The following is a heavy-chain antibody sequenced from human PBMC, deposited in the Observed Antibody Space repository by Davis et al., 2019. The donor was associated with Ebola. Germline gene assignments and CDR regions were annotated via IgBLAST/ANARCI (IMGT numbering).Heavy chain of an antibody. D-gene: IGHD6-13*01. CDR1: GGSISSGGYS. V-gene: IGHV4-30-2*01. J-gene: IGHJ5*02. CDR3: ASRQAAPDRGPWFDP. CDR2: IYHSGST. Sequence: MPSETLSLTCAVSGGSISSGGYSWRWIRQPPGKGLEWIGYIYHSGSTYYNPSLKSRVTISVDTSKNQFSLKLSSVTGADTAVYYCASRQAAPDRGPWFDPWGQGTLVTVSS.